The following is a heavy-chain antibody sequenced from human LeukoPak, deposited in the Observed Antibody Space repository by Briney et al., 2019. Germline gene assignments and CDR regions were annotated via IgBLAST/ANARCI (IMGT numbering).Heavy chain of an antibody. CDR3: AKRYYYDSSGYYGTSFDY. CDR2: ISGSGGST. V-gene: IGHV3-23*01. J-gene: IGHJ4*02. CDR1: GFTFSSYA. Sequence: PGGFLRLSCAASGFTFSSYAMSWVRQAPGKGLEWVSAISGSGGSTYYADSVKGRFTISRDNSKNTLYLQMNSLRAEDTAVYYCAKRYYYDSSGYYGTSFDYWGQGTLVTGSS. D-gene: IGHD3-22*01.